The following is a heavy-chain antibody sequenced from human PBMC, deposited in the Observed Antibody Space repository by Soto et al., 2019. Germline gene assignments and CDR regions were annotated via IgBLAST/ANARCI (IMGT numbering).Heavy chain of an antibody. J-gene: IGHJ6*02. CDR1: GYTFTSYA. Sequence: ASVKVSCKASGYTFTSYAMHWVRQAPGQRLEWMGWINAGNGNTKYSQKFQGRDTITRDTSASTAYMELSILRSEDTAVYYCARESLGYCSSTSCYYYYYYYGMDVWGQGTTVTVSS. CDR3: ARESLGYCSSTSCYYYYYYYGMDV. CDR2: INAGNGNT. V-gene: IGHV1-3*01. D-gene: IGHD2-2*01.